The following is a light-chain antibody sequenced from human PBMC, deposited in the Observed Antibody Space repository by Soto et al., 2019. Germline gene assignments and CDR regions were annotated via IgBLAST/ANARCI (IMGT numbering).Light chain of an antibody. J-gene: IGKJ4*01. CDR2: TGS. V-gene: IGKV1-12*01. Sequence: DIQMTQSPSSVSASVGDRVSITCRASQGIRSWLAWYQQKPGRAPKLMIYTGSSLQSGVPSRFSSTGSGTDITLTISSRQPEDVATYYWQQAKSFPLTFGGGTKVEMK. CDR1: QGIRSW. CDR3: QQAKSFPLT.